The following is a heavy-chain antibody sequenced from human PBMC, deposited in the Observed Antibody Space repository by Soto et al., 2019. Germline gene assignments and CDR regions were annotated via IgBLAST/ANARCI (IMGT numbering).Heavy chain of an antibody. CDR3: AVPAMTGEYYFNH. J-gene: IGHJ4*02. D-gene: IGHD3-10*01. V-gene: IGHV4-4*02. CDR2: IYHSGST. CDR1: GGSINSSNW. Sequence: SETLSLTCAVSGGSINSSNWWSWVRQPPGKGLEWIGEIYHSGSTNYNPSLKSRVTISVDKSKNQFSLKLSSVTAADTAVYYCAVPAMTGEYYFNHWGQGALVTVSS.